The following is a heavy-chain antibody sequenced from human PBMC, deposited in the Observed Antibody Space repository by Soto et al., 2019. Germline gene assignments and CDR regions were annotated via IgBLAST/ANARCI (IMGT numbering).Heavy chain of an antibody. J-gene: IGHJ4*02. V-gene: IGHV1-18*01. Sequence: ASVKVSCKASGYTFTSYGISWVRQAPGQGLEWMGWISVYNGNTNYAQKLQGRVTMTTDTSTSTAYMELRSLRSDDTAVYYCARAMVRGVIVYYFDYWGQGTLVTSPQ. CDR2: ISVYNGNT. D-gene: IGHD3-10*01. CDR1: GYTFTSYG. CDR3: ARAMVRGVIVYYFDY.